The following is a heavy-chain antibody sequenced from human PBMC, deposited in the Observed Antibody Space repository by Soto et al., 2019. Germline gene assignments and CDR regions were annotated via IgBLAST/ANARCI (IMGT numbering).Heavy chain of an antibody. CDR3: ARFNAPSIDS. CDR1: GFTFSRYA. CDR2: ISSRGGST. V-gene: IGHV3-64*02. J-gene: IGHJ3*02. Sequence: PGGSLRLSCAASGFTFSRYAMHWVRQAPGKGLEYVSAISSRGGSTYYADSVKCRFSISRDNSKNTLYLQMGSLRAEDMAVYCCARFNAPSIDSWGKGTMVTVSS.